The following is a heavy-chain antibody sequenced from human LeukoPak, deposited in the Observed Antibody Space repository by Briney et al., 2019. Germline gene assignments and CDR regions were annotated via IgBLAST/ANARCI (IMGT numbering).Heavy chain of an antibody. CDR3: ARRPVTLKILAAAGADDF. CDR2: IDPSNSYT. Sequence: GESLKISCKGSGXSFSNYWSSWVRQMSGKGLEWMGRIDPSNSYTNYSPSFQGHVTISVDKSISTAYLQWSSLRTSDTAMYYCARRPVTLKILAAAGADDFWGQGTLVTVSS. J-gene: IGHJ4*01. D-gene: IGHD6-13*01. CDR1: GXSFSNYW. V-gene: IGHV5-10-1*01.